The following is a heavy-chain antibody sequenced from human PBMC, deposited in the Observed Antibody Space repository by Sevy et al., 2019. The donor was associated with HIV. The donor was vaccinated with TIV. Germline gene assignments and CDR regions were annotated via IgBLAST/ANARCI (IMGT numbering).Heavy chain of an antibody. V-gene: IGHV3-23*01. J-gene: IGHJ4*02. CDR1: GFTFSKYG. CDR3: AKESGVGYTYYFDY. Sequence: GGSLRLSCAASGFTFSKYGMHWVRQAPGKGLEWVSAISGSGGSTYYADSVKGRFTISRDNSKNTLYLQMNSLRAEDTAVYYCAKESGVGYTYYFDYWGQGTLVTVSS. D-gene: IGHD3-16*02. CDR2: ISGSGGST.